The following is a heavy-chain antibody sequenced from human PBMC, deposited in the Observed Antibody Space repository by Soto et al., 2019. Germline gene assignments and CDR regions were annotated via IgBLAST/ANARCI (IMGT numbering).Heavy chain of an antibody. CDR1: GGSISSSSYY. CDR2: IYYSGST. Sequence: QLQLQESGPGLVKPSETLSLTCTVSGGSISSSSYYWGWIRQPPGKGLEWIGSIYYSGSTYYNPSLKSRVTISVDTSKNQFSLKLSSVTAADTAVYYCARHPYYSSGWHDYWGQGTLVTVSS. V-gene: IGHV4-39*01. J-gene: IGHJ4*02. D-gene: IGHD6-19*01. CDR3: ARHPYYSSGWHDY.